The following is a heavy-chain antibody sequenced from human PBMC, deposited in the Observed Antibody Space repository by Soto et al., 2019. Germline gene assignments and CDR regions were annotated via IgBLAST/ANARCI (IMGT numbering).Heavy chain of an antibody. Sequence: SETLSLTCTVSGGSVSSGSYYWSWIRQPPGKGLEWIGYIYYSGSTNYNPSLKSRATISVDTSKNQFSLKLSSVTAADTAVYYCARALGGIDTFDYWGQGTLVTVSS. CDR1: GGSVSSGSYY. D-gene: IGHD2-15*01. J-gene: IGHJ4*02. CDR2: IYYSGST. CDR3: ARALGGIDTFDY. V-gene: IGHV4-61*01.